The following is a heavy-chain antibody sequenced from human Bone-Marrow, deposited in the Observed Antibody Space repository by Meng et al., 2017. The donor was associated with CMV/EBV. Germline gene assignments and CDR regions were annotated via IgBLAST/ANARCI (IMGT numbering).Heavy chain of an antibody. CDR3: ARDQKHCSSTSCYRDYGMDV. V-gene: IGHV1-18*01. J-gene: IGHJ6*02. Sequence: ASVKVSCKASGYTFTSYGISWVRQAPGQGLEWMGWIGFNSGDTNYAQKFQGRVTMTRDTSITTTYMELSRLRSDDTAVYYCARDQKHCSSTSCYRDYGMDVWGQGTTVTVSS. CDR1: GYTFTSYG. D-gene: IGHD2-2*02. CDR2: IGFNSGDT.